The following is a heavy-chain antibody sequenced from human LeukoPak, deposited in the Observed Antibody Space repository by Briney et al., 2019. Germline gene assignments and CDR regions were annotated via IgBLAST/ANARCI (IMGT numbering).Heavy chain of an antibody. CDR1: GYTFSGYY. CDR2: IIPILGIA. CDR3: ARDPIVVVVAATLPMGY. V-gene: IGHV1-69*04. J-gene: IGHJ4*02. D-gene: IGHD2-15*01. Sequence: SVKVSCKASGYTFSGYYLHWVRQAPGQGLEWMGRIIPILGIANYAQKFQGRVTITADKSTSTAYMELSSLRSEDTAVYYCARDPIVVVVAATLPMGYWGQGTLVTVSS.